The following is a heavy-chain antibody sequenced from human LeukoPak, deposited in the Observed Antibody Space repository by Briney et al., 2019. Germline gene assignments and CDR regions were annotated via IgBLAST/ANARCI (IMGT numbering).Heavy chain of an antibody. J-gene: IGHJ4*02. V-gene: IGHV3-23*01. CDR3: AKVGYCTNNCFRTHDY. D-gene: IGHD2-8*01. CDR1: GFSFSDSV. CDR2: VSGDGAVT. Sequence: GGSLRLSCVAPGFSFSDSVMSWVRQPPGKGLEWVSAVSGDGAVTYYAASVRGRFTISRDNSKNTVYLQMNSLRAEDTATYYCAKVGYCTNNCFRTHDYWGQGALVAVSS.